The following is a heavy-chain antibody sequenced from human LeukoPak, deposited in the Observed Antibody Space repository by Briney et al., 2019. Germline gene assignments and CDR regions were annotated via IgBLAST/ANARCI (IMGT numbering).Heavy chain of an antibody. D-gene: IGHD3-22*01. CDR2: ISSSSSYT. Sequence: GRSLRLSCAVSGFAFSDYYMNWISQDPGNGLEWVSYISSSSSYTKYADSVKGRFTISRDNAKNSLYLQMNSLRAEDTAVYYCARYYYDSSGPDGFWGQGTLVTVSS. CDR3: ARYYYDSSGPDGF. V-gene: IGHV3-11*06. CDR1: GFAFSDYY. J-gene: IGHJ4*02.